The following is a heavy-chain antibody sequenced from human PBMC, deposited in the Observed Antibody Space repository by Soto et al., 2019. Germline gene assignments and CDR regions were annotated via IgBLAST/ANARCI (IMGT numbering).Heavy chain of an antibody. CDR1: GFSLSTSGVG. J-gene: IGHJ4*02. D-gene: IGHD6-13*01. CDR2: IYWDDDK. V-gene: IGHV2-5*02. Sequence: SGPTLVNPTQTLTLTCTFSGFSLSTSGVGVGWIRQPPGKALEWLALIYWDDDKRYSPSLKSRLTITKDTSKNQVVLTMTNMDPVDTATYYCAHTPPGIAAAGTNYFDYWGQGTLVTVSS. CDR3: AHTPPGIAAAGTNYFDY.